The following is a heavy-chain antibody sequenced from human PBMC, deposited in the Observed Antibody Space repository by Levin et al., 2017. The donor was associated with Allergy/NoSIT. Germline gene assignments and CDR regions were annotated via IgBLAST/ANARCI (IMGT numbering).Heavy chain of an antibody. CDR2: INPSGGST. Sequence: ASVKVSCKASGYTFTSYYMHWVRQAPGQGLEWMGIINPSGGSTSYAQKFQGRVTMTRDTSTSTVYMELSSLRSEDTAVYYCARDPIVVVTSEAAFDIWGQGTMVTVSS. D-gene: IGHD2-21*02. CDR3: ARDPIVVVTSEAAFDI. J-gene: IGHJ3*02. CDR1: GYTFTSYY. V-gene: IGHV1-46*01.